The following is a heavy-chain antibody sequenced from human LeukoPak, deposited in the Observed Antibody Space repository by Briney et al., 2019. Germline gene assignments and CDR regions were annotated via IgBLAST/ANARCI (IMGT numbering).Heavy chain of an antibody. CDR2: ISGSGGST. Sequence: GGSLRLSCAASGFTFSSYAMSWVRQAPGKGLEWVSAISGSGGSTYYADSVKGRFTISRDNSKNTLYLQMNSLRAEDTAVYYCAKDLWIIAAAPDAFDIWGQGTMVTVSS. CDR3: AKDLWIIAAAPDAFDI. D-gene: IGHD6-13*01. J-gene: IGHJ3*02. CDR1: GFTFSSYA. V-gene: IGHV3-23*01.